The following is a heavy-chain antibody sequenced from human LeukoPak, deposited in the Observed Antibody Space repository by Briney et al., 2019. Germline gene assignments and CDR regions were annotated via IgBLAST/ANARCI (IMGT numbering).Heavy chain of an antibody. V-gene: IGHV1-8*01. CDR3: ARGPRNDP. D-gene: IGHD1-14*01. Sequence: GASVKVSCKTSGYPFTTYEINWVRQAAGQGLEWMGWVHPDTGYADYAQKFQGRVTMTSDTSISTAYMELSSLRSDDTAVYFCARGPRNDPWGQGTLVTLSS. CDR2: VHPDTGYA. J-gene: IGHJ5*02. CDR1: GYPFTTYE.